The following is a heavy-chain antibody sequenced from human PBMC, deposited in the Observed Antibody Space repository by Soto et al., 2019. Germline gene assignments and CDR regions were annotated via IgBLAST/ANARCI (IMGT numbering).Heavy chain of an antibody. J-gene: IGHJ4*02. CDR1: GFTFSDYY. CDR2: ISSSGSTI. D-gene: IGHD6-13*01. Sequence: GGSLRLSCAASGFTFSDYYMSWIRQAPGKGLEWVSYISSSGSTIYYADSVKGRFTISRDNAKNSLYLQMNSLRAEDTAVYYCALSQGRGMARGALVPFDYWGQGTLVTVSS. V-gene: IGHV3-11*01. CDR3: ALSQGRGMARGALVPFDY.